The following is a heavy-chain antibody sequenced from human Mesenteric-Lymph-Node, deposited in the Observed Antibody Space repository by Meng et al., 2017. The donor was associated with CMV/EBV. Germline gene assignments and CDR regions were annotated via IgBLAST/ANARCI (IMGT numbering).Heavy chain of an antibody. J-gene: IGHJ3*02. Sequence: SETLSLTCSVSGGSVGSGGHFWSWIRQPPGTGLEWIGYIYYSGSTNSNPSLNSRVTMSLDTSKNQFSLKLNSVTAADTAVYYCAGYSSSWGGTFDIWGHGTMVTVS. CDR2: IYYSGST. CDR1: GGSVGSGGHF. V-gene: IGHV4-61*08. D-gene: IGHD6-13*01. CDR3: AGYSSSWGGTFDI.